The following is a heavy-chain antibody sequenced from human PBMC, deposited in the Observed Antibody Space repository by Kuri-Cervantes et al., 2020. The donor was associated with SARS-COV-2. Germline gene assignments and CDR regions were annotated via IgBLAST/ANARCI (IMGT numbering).Heavy chain of an antibody. D-gene: IGHD2-2*01. CDR2: INPNSGGT. V-gene: IGHV1-2*02. J-gene: IGHJ5*02. CDR1: GYTFTGYY. Sequence: ASVKVSCKASGYTFTGYYMHWVRQAPGQGLEWMGWINPNSGGTNYAQKFQGRVTMTRDTSISTAYMDLSRLRSDDTAVYYCARETELYCSSTSCHPYNWFDPWGQGTLVTVS. CDR3: ARETELYCSSTSCHPYNWFDP.